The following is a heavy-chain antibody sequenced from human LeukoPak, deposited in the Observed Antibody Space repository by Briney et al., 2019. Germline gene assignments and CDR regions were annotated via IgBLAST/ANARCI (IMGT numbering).Heavy chain of an antibody. Sequence: GSLRILCFASGFSFGNYAMRWVRQAPGKGLQWVSQISGTGGATWYAGFARDRFTISRDNSKKTLYLQMSGLRVEDTAMYYCVKDPRDTYGTNWFVSWGQGTLLIVSS. CDR2: ISGTGGAT. D-gene: IGHD2-21*01. V-gene: IGHV3-23*01. CDR3: VKDPRDTYGTNWFVS. J-gene: IGHJ5*01. CDR1: GFSFGNYA.